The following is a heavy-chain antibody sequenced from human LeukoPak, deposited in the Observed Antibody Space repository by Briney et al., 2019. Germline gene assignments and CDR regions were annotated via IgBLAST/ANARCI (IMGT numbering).Heavy chain of an antibody. CDR3: AKTTIVVVVAATIFDY. D-gene: IGHD2-15*01. V-gene: IGHV3-23*01. J-gene: IGHJ4*02. CDR2: ISGSGGST. CDR1: GFTFSSYA. Sequence: QPGGSLRLSCAASGFTFSSYAMSWVRQAPGKGLEWASAISGSGGSTYYADSVKGRFTISRDNSKNTLYLQMNSLRAEDTAVYYCAKTTIVVVVAATIFDYWGQGTLVTVSS.